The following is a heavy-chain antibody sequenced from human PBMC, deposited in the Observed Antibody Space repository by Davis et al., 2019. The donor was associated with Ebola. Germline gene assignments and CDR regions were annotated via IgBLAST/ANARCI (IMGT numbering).Heavy chain of an antibody. J-gene: IGHJ3*02. Sequence: PGGSLRLSCIGSGYTFTDYWVGWVRQMPGKGLEWMGIVYPGDSDTRYSPSFQGQVNISADKSGSTAYLQWSSLKASDTARYYCARLLEYSSSSYTFDIWGQGTMVTVSP. CDR1: GYTFTDYW. V-gene: IGHV5-51*01. CDR3: ARLLEYSSSSYTFDI. CDR2: VYPGDSDT. D-gene: IGHD6-6*01.